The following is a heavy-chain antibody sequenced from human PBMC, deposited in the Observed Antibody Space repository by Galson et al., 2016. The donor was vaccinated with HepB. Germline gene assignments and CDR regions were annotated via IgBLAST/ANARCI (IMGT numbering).Heavy chain of an antibody. D-gene: IGHD7-27*01. CDR1: GGTFSNYA. Sequence: SVKVSCKASGGTFSNYAFSWVRQAPGQGLEWMGGIIADFRIGNYAQKFQGRVKITADDSTNTAYMELGRLRSADTAVDYCARGPEVLRGDYAYWGPGTQSRARNTSDDTTNTAYMELSCLRTEDTDLECCARGSEILTGYYAYWGQGTLITVSS. J-gene: IGHJ4*02. V-gene: IGHV1-69*13. CDR2: IIADFRIG. CDR3: ARGPEVLRGDYAYWGPGTQSRARNTSDDTTNTAYMELSCLRTEDTDLECCARGSEILTGYYAY.